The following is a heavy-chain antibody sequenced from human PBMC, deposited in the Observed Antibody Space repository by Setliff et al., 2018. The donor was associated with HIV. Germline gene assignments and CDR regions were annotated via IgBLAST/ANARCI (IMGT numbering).Heavy chain of an antibody. CDR1: GGSINTYY. D-gene: IGHD2-21*02. CDR3: TRDLWGDDYYYNNMDV. J-gene: IGHJ6*03. V-gene: IGHV4-4*07. CDR2: FYTSGST. Sequence: SETLSLTCTVSGGSINTYYWSWIRQPAGKGLEWIGRFYTSGSTNYNPSLKSRVTMSVDTSKNQFSLKVTSVTAADTAVYYCTRDLWGDDYYYNNMDVWGKGTTVTVSS.